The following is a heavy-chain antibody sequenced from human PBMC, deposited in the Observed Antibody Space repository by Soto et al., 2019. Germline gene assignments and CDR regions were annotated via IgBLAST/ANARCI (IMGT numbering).Heavy chain of an antibody. CDR3: ARDRERDAWYEDY. CDR2: ISSSSSYT. J-gene: IGHJ4*02. CDR1: GFTFSDYY. Sequence: GGSLRLSCAASGFTFSDYYMSWTRQAPGKGLEWVSYISSSSSYTNYADSVKGRFTISRDNAKNSLYLQMNSLRAEDTAVYYCARDRERDAWYEDYWGQGTLVTVSS. D-gene: IGHD6-13*01. V-gene: IGHV3-11*06.